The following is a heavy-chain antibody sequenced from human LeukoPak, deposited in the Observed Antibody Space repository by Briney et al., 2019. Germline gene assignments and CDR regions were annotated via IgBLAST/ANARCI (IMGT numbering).Heavy chain of an antibody. V-gene: IGHV4-39*01. J-gene: IGHJ4*02. Sequence: PSETLSLTCSVSGGSISSSSSYWGWIRQPPGKGLEWIGSIYYSGSSFDNPALKSRVTISVDTSKNQFCLKLSSVTAADTAVYYCARHRSGWLQSSFDYWGQGTLVTVSS. D-gene: IGHD5-24*01. CDR1: GGSISSSSSY. CDR3: ARHRSGWLQSSFDY. CDR2: IYYSGSS.